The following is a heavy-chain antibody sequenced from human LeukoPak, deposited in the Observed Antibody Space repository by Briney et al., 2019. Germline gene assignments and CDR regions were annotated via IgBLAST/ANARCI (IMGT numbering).Heavy chain of an antibody. V-gene: IGHV1-24*01. J-gene: IGHJ3*02. Sequence: GASVKVSCKVSGYTLTELSMHWVRQAPGKGLEWMGGFDPEDGETIYAQKFQGRVTMTEDTSTDTAYMELSSLRSEDTAVYYCAIERRLVGATGLSCDAFDIWGQGTMVTVSS. CDR3: AIERRLVGATGLSCDAFDI. D-gene: IGHD1-26*01. CDR1: GYTLTELS. CDR2: FDPEDGET.